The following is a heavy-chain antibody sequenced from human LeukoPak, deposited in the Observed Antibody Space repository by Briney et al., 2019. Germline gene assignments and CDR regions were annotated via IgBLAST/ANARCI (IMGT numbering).Heavy chain of an antibody. J-gene: IGHJ6*02. CDR2: SGST. CDR3: ARGSLYSSGWSFLYYYYGMDV. D-gene: IGHD6-19*01. Sequence: SETLSLTCTVSGYSISSGYYWGWIRQPPGKGLEWIGSGSTYYNPSLKSRVTISVDTSKNQFSLKLSSVTAADTAVYYCARGSLYSSGWSFLYYYYGMDVWGQGTTVTVSS. V-gene: IGHV4-38-2*02. CDR1: GYSISSGYY.